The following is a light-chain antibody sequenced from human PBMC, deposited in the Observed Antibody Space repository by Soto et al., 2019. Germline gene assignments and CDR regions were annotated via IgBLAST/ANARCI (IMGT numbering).Light chain of an antibody. CDR2: GAS. V-gene: IGKV3-11*01. CDR3: LQRSIGFT. CDR1: QSVGTY. J-gene: IGKJ3*01. Sequence: EIVLTQSPATLSLSPGERATLSCRASQSVGTYLAWYQQKRGQSPRLLIYGASKRAPGIPARFSGSGSGTDFTLTINSLEPEDFAGYHCLQRSIGFTFGPGTKVEVK.